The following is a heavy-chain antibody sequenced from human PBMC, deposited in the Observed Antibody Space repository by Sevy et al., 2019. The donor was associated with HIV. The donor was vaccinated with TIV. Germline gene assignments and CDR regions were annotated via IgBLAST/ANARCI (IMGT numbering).Heavy chain of an antibody. V-gene: IGHV3-30-3*01. J-gene: IGHJ4*02. CDR3: ARVAVSYCTNDCYHRFDY. CDR2: ISYDGTYK. CDR1: GFSFSHYA. Sequence: GGSLRLSCAVSGFSFSHYAFHWVRQAPGKGLEWVSLISYDGTYKYYADSVKGRFTISRDNSKSTLYLQMNSLRGNDTAVYYCARVAVSYCTNDCYHRFDYWGPGALVTVSS. D-gene: IGHD2-8*01.